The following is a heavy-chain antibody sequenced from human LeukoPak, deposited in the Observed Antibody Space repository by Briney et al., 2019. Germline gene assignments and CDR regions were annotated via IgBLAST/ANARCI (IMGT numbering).Heavy chain of an antibody. CDR1: GFTFSSSS. CDR3: ARDLNWNNWFDP. Sequence: GGSLRLSCAASGFTFSSSSMNWVRQTPGKGLEWVSSISTSSSYIYYADSVKGRFTISRDNAKNSLYLQMNSLRAEDTGVYYCARDLNWNNWFDPWGQETLVTVSS. CDR2: ISTSSSYI. J-gene: IGHJ5*02. V-gene: IGHV3-21*01. D-gene: IGHD1-1*01.